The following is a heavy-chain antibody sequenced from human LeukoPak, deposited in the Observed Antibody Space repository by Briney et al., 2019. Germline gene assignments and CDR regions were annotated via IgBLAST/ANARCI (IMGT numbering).Heavy chain of an antibody. V-gene: IGHV1-18*01. D-gene: IGHD1-1*01. Sequence: ASVKVSCKASGYTFTSYGISWVRQAPGQGLEWMGWISAYNGNTNYAQKLQGRVTMTTDTSTSTAYMELRSLRSDDTAVYYCAREGPRGYPTINWFDPWGQGTLVTVSS. CDR2: ISAYNGNT. J-gene: IGHJ5*02. CDR1: GYTFTSYG. CDR3: AREGPRGYPTINWFDP.